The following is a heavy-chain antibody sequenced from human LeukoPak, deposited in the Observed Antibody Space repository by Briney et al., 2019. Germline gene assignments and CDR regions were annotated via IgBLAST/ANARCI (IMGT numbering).Heavy chain of an antibody. CDR2: IRYDGSNK. J-gene: IGHJ4*02. D-gene: IGHD6-13*01. V-gene: IGHV3-30*02. CDR3: AKDISSSWYGDYFDY. CDR1: GFTFSSCG. Sequence: GGSLRLSCAASGFTFSSCGMHWVRRAPGKGLEWVAFIRYDGSNKYYADSVKGRFTISRDNSKNTLYLQMNSLRAEDTAVYYCAKDISSSWYGDYFDYWGQGTLVTVSS.